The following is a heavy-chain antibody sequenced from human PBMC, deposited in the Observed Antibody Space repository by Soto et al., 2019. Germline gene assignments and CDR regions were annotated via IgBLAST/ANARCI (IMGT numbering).Heavy chain of an antibody. V-gene: IGHV4-59*11. D-gene: IGHD6-19*01. CDR1: GGSISSHY. CDR2: IYYSGNT. Sequence: SETLSLTCTVSGGSISSHYWSWIRQPPGKGLEWIGYIYYSGNTNYNPSLKSRVTISVDTSKNQFSLKLSSVTAADTAVYYCARVWRSSSGWPLDHWGQGTLVTVSS. J-gene: IGHJ4*02. CDR3: ARVWRSSSGWPLDH.